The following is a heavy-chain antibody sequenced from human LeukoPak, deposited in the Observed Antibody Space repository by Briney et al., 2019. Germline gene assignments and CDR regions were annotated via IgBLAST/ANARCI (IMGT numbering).Heavy chain of an antibody. J-gene: IGHJ4*02. D-gene: IGHD3-10*01. Sequence: GALRLPCAVYGGSFSGYYWSWSRQPPGKGLEWIGEINHSGSTNYNPSLKSRVTISVDTSKNQFSLKLSSVTAADTAVYYCARGRGYGSGSYCYWGQGTLVTVSS. CDR3: ARGRGYGSGSYCY. CDR2: INHSGST. CDR1: GGSFSGYY. V-gene: IGHV4-34*01.